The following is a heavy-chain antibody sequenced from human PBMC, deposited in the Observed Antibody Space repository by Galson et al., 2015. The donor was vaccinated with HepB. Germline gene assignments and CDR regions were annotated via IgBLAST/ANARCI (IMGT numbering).Heavy chain of an antibody. CDR3: VRLDPGGDSWLLNYFDY. CDR1: GDSVSSKSAI. Sequence: CAISGDSVSSKSAIWNRIRQSPSRGLEWLGGTYYRSKWYFHYADSVRGRITINPDTSKNQFSLQLNSVTPEDTAMYYCVRLDPGGDSWLLNYFDYWGQGTLVTVSP. CDR2: TYYRSKWYF. J-gene: IGHJ4*02. V-gene: IGHV6-1*01. D-gene: IGHD6-13*01.